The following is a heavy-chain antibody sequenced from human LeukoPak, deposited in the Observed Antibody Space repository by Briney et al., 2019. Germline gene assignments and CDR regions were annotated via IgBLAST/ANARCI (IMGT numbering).Heavy chain of an antibody. CDR1: GFTFSSYS. V-gene: IGHV3-72*01. Sequence: PGGSLRLSCAASGFTFSSYSMNWVRQAPGEGLEWVARSRSKAQSYSTEYAASVKGRFTISRDDSKDLLYLQMNSLKTEDTAVYYCAREGRDAYNYAFDTWGQGTMVTVSS. CDR2: SRSKAQSYST. D-gene: IGHD5-24*01. J-gene: IGHJ3*02. CDR3: AREGRDAYNYAFDT.